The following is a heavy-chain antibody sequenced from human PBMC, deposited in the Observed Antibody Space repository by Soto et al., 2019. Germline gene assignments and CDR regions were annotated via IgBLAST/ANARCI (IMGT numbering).Heavy chain of an antibody. CDR2: ISGGGDST. CDR3: AKWDGYGDY. J-gene: IGHJ4*02. D-gene: IGHD5-18*01. V-gene: IGHV3-23*01. Sequence: EVQLLESGGGLVQPGGSLRLSCAASGFTFSSNSITWVSQAPGKGLEWVSGISGGGDSTFYADSVKGRFTISRDNSKNTVFLQMNSLRADDTAVYYCAKWDGYGDYWGQGTLVTVSS. CDR1: GFTFSSNS.